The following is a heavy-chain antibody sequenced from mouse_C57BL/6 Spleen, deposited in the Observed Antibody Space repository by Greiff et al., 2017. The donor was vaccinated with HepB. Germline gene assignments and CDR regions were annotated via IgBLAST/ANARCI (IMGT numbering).Heavy chain of an antibody. CDR1: GYTFTDYY. CDR2: INPSNGGT. CDR3: ARQGSTNPFAY. D-gene: IGHD1-1*01. Sequence: EVQLQQSGPELVKPGASVKISCKASGYTFTDYYMNWVKQSPGKGLEWIGDINPSNGGTNYNEKFKGKATLTVDKSSSTAYMELSSLTSEDSAVYYCARQGSTNPFAYWGQGTLVTVSA. J-gene: IGHJ3*01. V-gene: IGHV1-26*01.